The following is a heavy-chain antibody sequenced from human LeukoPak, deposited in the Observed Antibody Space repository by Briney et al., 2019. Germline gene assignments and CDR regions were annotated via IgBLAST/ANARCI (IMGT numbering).Heavy chain of an antibody. D-gene: IGHD2-2*02. CDR1: GFTFSSYG. CDR3: AKDLIMGRYCSSTSCFTYYYYGMDV. CDR2: ISYDGSNK. V-gene: IGHV3-30*18. Sequence: PGGSLRLSCAASGFTFSSYGMHWVRQAPGKGLEWVAVISYDGSNKYYADSVKGRFTISRDNSKNTLYLQMNSLRAEDTAVYYCAKDLIMGRYCSSTSCFTYYYYGMDVWGQGTTVTVSS. J-gene: IGHJ6*02.